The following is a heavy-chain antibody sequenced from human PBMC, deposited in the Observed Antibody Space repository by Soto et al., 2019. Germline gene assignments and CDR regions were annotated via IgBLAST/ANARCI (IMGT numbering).Heavy chain of an antibody. CDR3: ARHVGLCWYFDL. CDR1: GFTVSSSY. J-gene: IGHJ2*01. Sequence: EVQLVESGGGLVQPGGSLRLSCAASGFTVSSSYMGWVRQAPGKGLEWVSSIYSGGNTYYADSVRGRFTISTDNSKDTLYLQLNSLRVDDTAMYYCARHVGLCWYFDLWGRGTLVTVSS. V-gene: IGHV3-66*04. D-gene: IGHD1-26*01. CDR2: IYSGGNT.